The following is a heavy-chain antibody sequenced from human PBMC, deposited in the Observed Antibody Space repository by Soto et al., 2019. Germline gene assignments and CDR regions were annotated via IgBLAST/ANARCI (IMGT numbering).Heavy chain of an antibody. CDR1: GGSISSYY. CDR2: IYYSGST. V-gene: IGHV4-59*08. CDR3: ARRILNLDIFDY. J-gene: IGHJ4*02. Sequence: SETLSLTCTVSGGSISSYYWSWIRQPPGKGLEWIGYIYYSGSTNYNPSLKSRVTISVDTSKNQFSLKLSSVTAADTAVYYCARRILNLDIFDYWGQGTLVTVSS.